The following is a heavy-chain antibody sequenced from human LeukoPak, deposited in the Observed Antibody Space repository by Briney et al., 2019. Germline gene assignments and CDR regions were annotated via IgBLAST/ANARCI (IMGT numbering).Heavy chain of an antibody. CDR1: GFTFSSYA. D-gene: IGHD2-2*01. CDR2: ISGSDPGT. CDR3: ARGNAGHCTGTTCYPFAY. J-gene: IGHJ4*02. Sequence: PGGSLRLSCAASGFTFSSYAMSYVRQVPGKGLEWVSSISGSDPGTYYADSVKGRFTIFRDNSRSTLHLQMNSLRVEDTAVYYCARGNAGHCTGTTCYPFAYWGQGTLVTVSS. V-gene: IGHV3-23*01.